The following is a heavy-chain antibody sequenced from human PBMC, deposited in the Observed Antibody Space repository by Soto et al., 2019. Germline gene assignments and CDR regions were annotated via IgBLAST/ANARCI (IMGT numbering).Heavy chain of an antibody. CDR2: IIPIFGTP. Sequence: SVKVSCKASGDTFKKNAITWVRQAPGQGLEWLGGIIPIFGTPNYAQKFQGRVTIIADKATTTVYMELSSLKSEDTAVYYCAEDYYFVTGYYRGWFAPSGNCTLVT. CDR1: GDTFKKNA. V-gene: IGHV1-69*06. D-gene: IGHD3-9*01. J-gene: IGHJ5*02. CDR3: AEDYYFVTGYYRGWFAP.